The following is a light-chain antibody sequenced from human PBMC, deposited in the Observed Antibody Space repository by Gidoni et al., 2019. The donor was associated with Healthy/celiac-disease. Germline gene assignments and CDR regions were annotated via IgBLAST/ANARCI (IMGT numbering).Light chain of an antibody. CDR3: QQYNDYPYT. V-gene: IGKV1-5*01. CDR1: QSISSW. CDR2: DAS. Sequence: DIQMTQSPSTLSASVGDRVTITCRASQSISSWVAWYQQKPETAPNLLLYDASSLESGGPSRVSGSGSGTEFTRTISSLQPDDFATYYCQQYNDYPYTFXQXTKLEIK. J-gene: IGKJ2*01.